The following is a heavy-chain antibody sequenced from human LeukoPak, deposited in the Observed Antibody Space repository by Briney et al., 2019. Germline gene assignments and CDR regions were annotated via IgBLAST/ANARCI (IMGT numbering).Heavy chain of an antibody. CDR1: GYTLTELS. V-gene: IGHV1-24*01. CDR3: ATDLRGSSAFDI. J-gene: IGHJ3*02. D-gene: IGHD3-10*01. CDR2: FDPEDGET. Sequence: ASVKVSCKVSGYTLTELSMHWVRQAPGKGLEWMGGFDPEDGETIYAQKFQGRVTMTEDTSTDTAYMELSSLRSEDTAVYYCATDLRGSSAFDIWGQGTMVTVSS.